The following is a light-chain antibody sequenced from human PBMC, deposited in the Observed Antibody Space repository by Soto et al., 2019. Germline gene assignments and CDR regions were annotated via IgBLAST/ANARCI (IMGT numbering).Light chain of an antibody. Sequence: IHLTQSPSSISASVGDRVTITCRASQAITNNLAWYQQKPGNPPKLLIYEESTLHSGVPSRFSGRKVGTQFILTIDRLKHEDFATYYCQQVKSYTRTFGGGTKVDIK. CDR1: QAITNN. V-gene: IGKV1-9*01. J-gene: IGKJ4*01. CDR2: EES. CDR3: QQVKSYTRT.